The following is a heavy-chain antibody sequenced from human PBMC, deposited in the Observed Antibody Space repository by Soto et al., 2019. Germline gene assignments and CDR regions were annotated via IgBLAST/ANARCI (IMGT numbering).Heavy chain of an antibody. CDR1: GFTFSSYA. Sequence: GGSLRLSCAASGFTFSSYAMSWVRQAPGKGLGWVYVFSVSGVSTYYADSVKGRFTISRDNSKNPLYLQMTSLRAEDTALYYCTTSSYEKWGSYGMDVWGQGTTVTVSS. J-gene: IGHJ6*02. D-gene: IGHD2-8*01. CDR2: FSVSGVST. CDR3: TTSSYEKWGSYGMDV. V-gene: IGHV3-23*01.